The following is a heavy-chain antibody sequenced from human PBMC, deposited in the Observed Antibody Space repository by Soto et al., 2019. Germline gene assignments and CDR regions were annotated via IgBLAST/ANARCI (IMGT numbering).Heavy chain of an antibody. V-gene: IGHV1-46*01. J-gene: IGHJ3*02. Sequence: ASVKVSCKASGYTFTSYYLHWVRQAPGQGLEWMGIINPSGGSTSYAQKFQGRVTRTRDTSTSTAYMELSSLRSEDTAVYYCVYCSSTSCYALDAFDIWGQGTMVTVSS. CDR3: VYCSSTSCYALDAFDI. D-gene: IGHD2-2*01. CDR2: INPSGGST. CDR1: GYTFTSYY.